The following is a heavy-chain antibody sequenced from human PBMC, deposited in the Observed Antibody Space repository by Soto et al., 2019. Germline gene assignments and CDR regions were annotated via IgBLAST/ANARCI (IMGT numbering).Heavy chain of an antibody. CDR1: GFSLSTSGVG. Sequence: QITLKESGPTLVKPTQTLTLTCTFSGFSLSTSGVGVGWIRQPPGKALEWLALIYWDDDKRYSPSLKSRLTIIKGTSKHQVVFTIINMYPLDTATYYCAHRGSGSYIDYWGQGTLVTVSS. CDR2: IYWDDDK. D-gene: IGHD1-26*01. J-gene: IGHJ4*02. V-gene: IGHV2-5*02. CDR3: AHRGSGSYIDY.